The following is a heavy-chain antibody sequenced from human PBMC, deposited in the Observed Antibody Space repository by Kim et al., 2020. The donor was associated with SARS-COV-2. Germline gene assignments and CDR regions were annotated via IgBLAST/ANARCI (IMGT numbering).Heavy chain of an antibody. CDR3: ARDHIIMITFGGVIGYYYYGMDV. Sequence: GGSLRLSCAASGFTFSSYWMSWVRQAPGKGLEWVANIKQDGSEKYYVDSVKGRFTISRDNAKNSLYLQMNSLRAEDTAVYYCARDHIIMITFGGVIGYYYYGMDVWGQGTTVTVSS. CDR2: IKQDGSEK. CDR1: GFTFSSYW. V-gene: IGHV3-7*03. J-gene: IGHJ6*02. D-gene: IGHD3-16*02.